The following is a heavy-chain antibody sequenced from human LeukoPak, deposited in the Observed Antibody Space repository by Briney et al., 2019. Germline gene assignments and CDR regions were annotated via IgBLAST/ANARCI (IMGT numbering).Heavy chain of an antibody. D-gene: IGHD6-19*01. V-gene: IGHV3-74*01. CDR3: ACHSSGWEIHY. CDR1: GFTFSSYW. J-gene: IGHJ4*02. Sequence: GGSLRLSCAASGFTFSSYWMYWVRQAPGKGLVWVSRINSDGSSTSHADSVKGRFTISRDNAKNTLYLQMNSLRAEDTAVYYCACHSSGWEIHYWGQGTLVTVSS. CDR2: INSDGSST.